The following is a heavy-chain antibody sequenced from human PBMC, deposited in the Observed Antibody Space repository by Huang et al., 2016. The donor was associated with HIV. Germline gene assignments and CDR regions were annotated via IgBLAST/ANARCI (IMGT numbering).Heavy chain of an antibody. CDR1: GYSFSSYW. J-gene: IGHJ4*02. CDR3: ARRFSSSSGYFDY. D-gene: IGHD6-6*01. Sequence: VQLVQSGAEVKKPGESLKISCKGSGYSFSSYWIAWVRQMPGKVLEWMGISLPDDSDTPISPSFDGQVTISAAKSIGTAYLQWGSLKASDTTMYYCARRFSSSSGYFDYWGQGSLVTVSS. CDR2: SLPDDSDT. V-gene: IGHV5-51*01.